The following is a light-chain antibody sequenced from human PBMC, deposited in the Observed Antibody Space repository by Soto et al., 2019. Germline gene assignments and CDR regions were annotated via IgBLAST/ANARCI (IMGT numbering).Light chain of an antibody. CDR3: SSYTSSSTRV. J-gene: IGLJ2*01. V-gene: IGLV2-14*01. CDR2: EVS. CDR1: SSDVGGYNY. Sequence: QSALTQPASVSGSPGQSITLSFTGTSSDVGGYNYVSWYQQHPGKAPKLMIYEVSNRPSGVSNRSSGSKSGNTASLTISGLQADDEADYYCSSYTSSSTRVFGGGTKLTLL.